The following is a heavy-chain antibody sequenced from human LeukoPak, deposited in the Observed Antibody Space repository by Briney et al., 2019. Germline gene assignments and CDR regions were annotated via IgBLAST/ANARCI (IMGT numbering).Heavy chain of an antibody. J-gene: IGHJ4*02. D-gene: IGHD5-18*01. V-gene: IGHV3-74*01. CDR2: INSDGSST. Sequence: GGSLRLSCAASGFTFSSYWMHWVRQAPGKGLAWVSRINSDGSSTSYADSVKGRFTISRDNAKNTLYLQMNSLRAEDTAVYYCARKAGGYSYGPLDYWGQGTLVTVSS. CDR3: ARKAGGYSYGPLDY. CDR1: GFTFSSYW.